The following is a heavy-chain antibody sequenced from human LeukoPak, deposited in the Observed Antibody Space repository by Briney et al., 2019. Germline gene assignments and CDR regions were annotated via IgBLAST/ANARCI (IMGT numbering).Heavy chain of an antibody. D-gene: IGHD1-7*01. V-gene: IGHV4-34*01. CDR1: GGSFSGYY. CDR2: IYYSGST. J-gene: IGHJ4*02. CDR3: AREGDNWNYVH. Sequence: SETLSLTCGVSGGSFSGYYWSWIRQPPGKGLEWIGSIYYSGSTYYNPSLKSRVTISVDTSKNQFSLKLSSVTAADTAVYYCAREGDNWNYVHWGQGTLVTVSS.